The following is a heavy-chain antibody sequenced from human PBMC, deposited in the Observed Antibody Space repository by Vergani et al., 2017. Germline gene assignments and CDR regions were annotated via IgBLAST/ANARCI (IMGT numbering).Heavy chain of an antibody. Sequence: QVQLVQSGAEVKKPGSSVKVSCKASGGTFSSYTISWVRQAPGHGLEWLGRIIPILGIANYAQKFQGRITITADKSTSRAYMELSSLRSEDTAVYYWATDPTEADDRSGYYYDAGFDSWGRGTMVTVSS. V-gene: IGHV1-69*08. CDR2: IIPILGIA. CDR1: GGTFSSYT. J-gene: IGHJ3*02. D-gene: IGHD3-22*01. CDR3: ATDPTEADDRSGYYYDAGFDS.